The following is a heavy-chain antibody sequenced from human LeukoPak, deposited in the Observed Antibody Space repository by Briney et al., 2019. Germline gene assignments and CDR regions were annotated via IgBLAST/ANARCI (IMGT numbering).Heavy chain of an antibody. CDR3: ARVGYGEATAGPDY. J-gene: IGHJ4*02. CDR2: IYYSGST. D-gene: IGHD6-13*01. Sequence: SETLSLTCTVSGGSISSSSYYWGWIRQPPGKGLEWIGSIYYSGSTYYNPSLKSRVTISVDTSKNQFSLKLSSVTAADTAVYYCARVGYGEATAGPDYWGQGTLVTVSS. CDR1: GGSISSSSYY. V-gene: IGHV4-39*07.